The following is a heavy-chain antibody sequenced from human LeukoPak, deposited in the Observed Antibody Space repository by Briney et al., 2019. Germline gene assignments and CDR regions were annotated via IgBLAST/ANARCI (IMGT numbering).Heavy chain of an antibody. CDR2: ISSSGSTI. D-gene: IGHD3-3*01. Sequence: GGSLRLSCAASGFTFSDYYMSWIRQAPGKGLEWVSYISSSGSTIHYADSVKGRFTISRDNAKNSLYLQMNSLRAEDTAVYYCARVYYDFWSGYLYYMDVWGKGTTVTVSS. V-gene: IGHV3-11*01. J-gene: IGHJ6*03. CDR3: ARVYYDFWSGYLYYMDV. CDR1: GFTFSDYY.